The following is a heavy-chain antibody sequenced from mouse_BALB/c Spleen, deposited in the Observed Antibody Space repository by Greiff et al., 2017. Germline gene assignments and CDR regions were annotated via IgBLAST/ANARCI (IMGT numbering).Heavy chain of an antibody. Sequence: VQLQQPGAELVKPGASVKMSCKASGYTFTSYNMHWVKQTPGQGLEWIGAIYPGNGDTSYNQKFKGKATLTADKSSSTAYMQLSSLTSEDSAVYYCAKGEQLGPFSYWGQGTLVTVSA. J-gene: IGHJ3*01. D-gene: IGHD3-1*01. CDR2: IYPGNGDT. CDR1: GYTFTSYN. CDR3: AKGEQLGPFSY. V-gene: IGHV1-12*01.